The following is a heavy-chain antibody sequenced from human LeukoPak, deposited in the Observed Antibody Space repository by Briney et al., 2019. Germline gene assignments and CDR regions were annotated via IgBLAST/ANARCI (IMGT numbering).Heavy chain of an antibody. Sequence: ASVKVSCKASGYTFTSYAMNWVRQAPGQGLEWMGWINTNTGNPTYDQGFTGRFVFSLDTSVSTAYLQISMLKAEDTAVYYCQREERGAAGEDRDYWGQRTLVTVSS. J-gene: IGHJ4*02. V-gene: IGHV7-4-1*02. CDR3: QREERGAAGEDRDY. CDR2: INTNTGNP. CDR1: GYTFTSYA. D-gene: IGHD6-13*01.